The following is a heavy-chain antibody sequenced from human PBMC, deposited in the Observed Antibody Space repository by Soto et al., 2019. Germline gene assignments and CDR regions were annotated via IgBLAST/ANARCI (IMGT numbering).Heavy chain of an antibody. V-gene: IGHV3-66*01. Sequence: GGSLRLSCAASGFTFSSYGMHWVRQAPGKGLEWVSVIYSGGSTFYTDSVKGRFTISRDNSKNTLYLQMNSLRVEDTAIYYCARAPIQTNYYYGMDVWGQGTTVTVSS. CDR1: GFTFSSYG. J-gene: IGHJ6*02. CDR2: IYSGGST. CDR3: ARAPIQTNYYYGMDV.